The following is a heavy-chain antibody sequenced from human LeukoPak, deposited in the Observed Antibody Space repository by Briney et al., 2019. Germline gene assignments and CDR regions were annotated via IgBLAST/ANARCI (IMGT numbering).Heavy chain of an antibody. D-gene: IGHD3-3*01. Sequence: PSETLSLTCAVSGGSFSGYSWSWIRQPPGKGLEWIGEINHSGSTNYNPSLKCRVTISVDPSKNQFSLKLSSVTAADTAVYYCARDPKTTSIFGVVNDAFDIWGLGTMGTVSS. CDR2: INHSGST. CDR3: ARDPKTTSIFGVVNDAFDI. J-gene: IGHJ3*02. CDR1: GGSFSGYS. V-gene: IGHV4-34*01.